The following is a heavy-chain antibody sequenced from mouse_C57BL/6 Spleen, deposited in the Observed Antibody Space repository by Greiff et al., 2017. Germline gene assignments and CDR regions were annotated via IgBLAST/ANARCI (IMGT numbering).Heavy chain of an antibody. CDR1: GYTFTGYW. CDR2: ILPGSGST. Sequence: VQLQQSGAELMKPGASVKLSCKATGYTFTGYWIEWVKQRPGHGLEWIGEILPGSGSTNYNEKFKGKATFTADTSYNTTNMQLSSLTTEDSATYDCARLSIYYDYALGYWGQGTTLTVSS. CDR3: ARLSIYYDYALGY. V-gene: IGHV1-9*01. D-gene: IGHD2-4*01. J-gene: IGHJ2*01.